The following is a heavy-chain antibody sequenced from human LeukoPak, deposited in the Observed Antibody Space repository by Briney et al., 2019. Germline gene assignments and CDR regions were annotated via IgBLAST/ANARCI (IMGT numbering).Heavy chain of an antibody. Sequence: GGSLRLSCVASGFTFSSFGMHWVRQAPGKGLEWVAVISYDGSNKYYADSVKGRFTISRDNSKNTLYLQMSSLRDEDTAVYYCAKDVGYCTGGSCYGFDYWGQGNLVTVSS. CDR3: AKDVGYCTGGSCYGFDY. J-gene: IGHJ4*02. CDR2: ISYDGSNK. V-gene: IGHV3-30*18. CDR1: GFTFSSFG. D-gene: IGHD2-15*01.